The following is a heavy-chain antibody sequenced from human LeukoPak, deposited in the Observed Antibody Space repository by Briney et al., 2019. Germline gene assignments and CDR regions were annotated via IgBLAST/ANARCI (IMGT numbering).Heavy chain of an antibody. CDR2: IYSGGST. Sequence: GGSLRLSCAASGFTVSSNYMSWVRQAPGKGLEWVSVIYSGGSTYYADSVKGRFTISRDNSKNTLYLQMNSLRAEDTAVYYCASSNRDCGGDCYSNWGQGTLVTVSS. CDR1: GFTVSSNY. J-gene: IGHJ4*02. CDR3: ASSNRDCGGDCYSN. D-gene: IGHD2-21*02. V-gene: IGHV3-53*01.